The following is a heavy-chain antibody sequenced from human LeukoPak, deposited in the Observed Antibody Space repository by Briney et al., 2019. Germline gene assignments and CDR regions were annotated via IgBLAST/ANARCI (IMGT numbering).Heavy chain of an antibody. Sequence: GSLRLSCAASGFTFSSSAMSWVRQAPGKGLEWVSAIRNNGGYTYYADSVQGRFTISRDNSKSTLCLQMNSLRAEDTAVYYCAKQLGYCSDGSCYFPHWGQGTLVTVSS. CDR3: AKQLGYCSDGSCYFPH. J-gene: IGHJ1*01. CDR1: GFTFSSSA. D-gene: IGHD2-15*01. V-gene: IGHV3-23*01. CDR2: IRNNGGYT.